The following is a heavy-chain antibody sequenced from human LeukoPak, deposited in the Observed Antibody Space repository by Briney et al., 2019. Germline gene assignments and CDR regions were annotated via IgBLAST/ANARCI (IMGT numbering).Heavy chain of an antibody. J-gene: IGHJ6*02. V-gene: IGHV1-69*13. Sequence: SVKVSCKASGGTFSSYAISWVRQAPGQGLEWMGGIIPIFGTANYAQKFQGRVTITADESTSTAYMELSSLRSEDTAVYYCARGERSQSLKPRYGMDVWGQGTTVTVSS. CDR3: ARGERSQSLKPRYGMDV. CDR2: IIPIFGTA. CDR1: GGTFSSYA.